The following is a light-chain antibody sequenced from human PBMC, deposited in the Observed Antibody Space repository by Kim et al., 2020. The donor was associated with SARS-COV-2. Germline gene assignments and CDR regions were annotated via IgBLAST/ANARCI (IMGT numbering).Light chain of an antibody. CDR1: SSNIGSNT. Sequence: GQRGTISCSGSSSNIGSNTVHWYQQLPGTAPKVLIHSNNQRPSGVPDRFSGSKSGTSASLAISGLQSEDEADYFCAAWTDSLKGWVFGGGTKLTVL. J-gene: IGLJ3*02. CDR2: SNN. CDR3: AAWTDSLKGWV. V-gene: IGLV1-44*01.